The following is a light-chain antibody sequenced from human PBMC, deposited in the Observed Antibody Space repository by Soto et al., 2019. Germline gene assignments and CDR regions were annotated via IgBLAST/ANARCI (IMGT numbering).Light chain of an antibody. Sequence: QAVVTQEPSLTVSPGGTSTLTCASTTGPVTSGYYPNWFQQKPGQAPRALIYSISNKHSWTPARFSGSLLGGKAALTLSGVQPEDEADYYCLLYYGGANWVFGGGTKLTVL. CDR2: SIS. J-gene: IGLJ3*02. V-gene: IGLV7-43*01. CDR1: TGPVTSGYY. CDR3: LLYYGGANWV.